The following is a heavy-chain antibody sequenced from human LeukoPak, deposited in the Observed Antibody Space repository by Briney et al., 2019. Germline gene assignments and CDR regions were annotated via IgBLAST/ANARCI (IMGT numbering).Heavy chain of an antibody. V-gene: IGHV3-30*18. Sequence: GGSLRLSCAASGFTFSSYGMHWVRQAPGKGLEWVAVISYDGSNKYYADSVKGRFTISRDNSKNTLYLQMNSLRAEDTAVYYCAKGLYHYYGSGSYTLDYWGQGTLVTVSS. D-gene: IGHD3-10*01. J-gene: IGHJ4*02. CDR3: AKGLYHYYGSGSYTLDY. CDR1: GFTFSSYG. CDR2: ISYDGSNK.